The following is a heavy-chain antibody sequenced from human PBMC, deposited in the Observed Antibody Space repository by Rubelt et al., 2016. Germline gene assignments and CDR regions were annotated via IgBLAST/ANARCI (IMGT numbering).Heavy chain of an antibody. J-gene: IGHJ4*02. CDR2: IIPIFGTA. CDR3: ALLWLGELFRRDY. CDR1: GGTFSSYA. Sequence: QVQLVQSGAEVKKPGSSVKVSCKASGGTFSSYAISWVRQAPGQGLEWMGGIIPIFGTANYAQKFQGRVTITADESTSTACMGLSSLRSEDTAVYYGALLWLGELFRRDYWGQGTLVTVSS. V-gene: IGHV1-69*01. D-gene: IGHD3-10*01.